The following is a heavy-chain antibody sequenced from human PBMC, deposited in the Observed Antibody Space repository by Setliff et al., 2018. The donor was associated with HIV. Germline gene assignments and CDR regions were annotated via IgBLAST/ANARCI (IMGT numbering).Heavy chain of an antibody. V-gene: IGHV4-4*07. CDR1: GPSITTHW. Sequence: SETLSLTCTVSGPSITTHWWSWIRQPAGKGLEWIGRFSSSGSTNYNSSLESRVTMSVDTSKNQFYLNLRSVTATDTAIYSCARSRHCGSDCYFDLSGQGTLVTVSS. CDR3: ARSRHCGSDCYFDL. D-gene: IGHD2-21*02. J-gene: IGHJ4*02. CDR2: FSSSGST.